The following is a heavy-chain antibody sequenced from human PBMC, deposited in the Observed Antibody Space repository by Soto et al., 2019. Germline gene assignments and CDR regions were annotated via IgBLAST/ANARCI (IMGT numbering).Heavy chain of an antibody. CDR3: VRDSPTPSFHY. Sequence: PGGSLRLSCGAAGFTCSSYAMHWVRQAPGKGLEWVAVISYDGSNKYYADSVKGRFTISRDNSKNTLYLQMNSLRAEDTAVYSCVRDSPTPSFHYWCQGTRFSVSA. V-gene: IGHV3-30-3*01. CDR1: GFTCSSYA. CDR2: ISYDGSNK. J-gene: IGHJ4*02.